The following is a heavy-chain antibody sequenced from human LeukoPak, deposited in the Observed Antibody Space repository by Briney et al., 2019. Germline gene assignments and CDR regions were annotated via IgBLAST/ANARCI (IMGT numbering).Heavy chain of an antibody. CDR3: ARGGYYYDSSGYLFDY. V-gene: IGHV3-9*01. J-gene: IGHJ4*02. Sequence: GRSLRLSCAVSGFTFDDYAMHWVRQAPGKGLEWVSAISGSGGSTYYADSVKGRFTISRDNAKNSLYLQMNSLRAEDTAVYYCARGGYYYDSSGYLFDYWGQGTLVTVSS. D-gene: IGHD3-22*01. CDR2: ISGSGGST. CDR1: GFTFDDYA.